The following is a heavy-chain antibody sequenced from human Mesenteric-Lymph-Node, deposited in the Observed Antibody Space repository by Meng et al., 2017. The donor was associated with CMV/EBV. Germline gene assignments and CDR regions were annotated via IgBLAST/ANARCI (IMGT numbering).Heavy chain of an antibody. Sequence: GESLKISCAASGFTFSSYAMSWVRQAPGKGLEWVSVIYSGGSSTYYADSVKGRFTISRDNSKNTLYLQMNSLRAEDTAVYYCANKKLSDFGRGLMDVWGQGTTVTVSS. CDR3: ANKKLSDFGRGLMDV. J-gene: IGHJ6*02. D-gene: IGHD3-3*01. V-gene: IGHV3-23*03. CDR1: GFTFSSYA. CDR2: IYSGGSST.